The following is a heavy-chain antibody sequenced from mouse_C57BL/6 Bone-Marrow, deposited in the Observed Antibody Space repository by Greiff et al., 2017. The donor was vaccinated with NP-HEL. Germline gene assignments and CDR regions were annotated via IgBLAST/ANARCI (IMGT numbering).Heavy chain of an antibody. CDR2: IYPRSGNT. CDR1: GYTFTSYG. D-gene: IGHD1-1*01. CDR3: ASPSSYYYCSYWYFDV. J-gene: IGHJ1*03. V-gene: IGHV1-81*01. Sequence: QVQLQQSGAELARPGASVKLSCKASGYTFTSYGISWVKQRTGQGLEWIGEIYPRSGNTYYNEKFKGKATLTADKSSSTAYMELRSLTSEDSAVYFCASPSSYYYCSYWYFDVWGTGTTVTVSS.